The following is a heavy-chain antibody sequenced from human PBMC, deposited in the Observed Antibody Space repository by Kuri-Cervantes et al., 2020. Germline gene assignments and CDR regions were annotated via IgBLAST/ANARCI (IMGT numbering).Heavy chain of an antibody. Sequence: GSLRLSCTVSGGSISSSSYYWGWIRQPPGKGLEWIGSIYYSGSTYYNPSLKSRVIISVDTSKNQFSLKLTSVTAADTAIYYCVRQGYGSYPDIRWFDPWGQGTLVTVSS. CDR2: IYYSGST. J-gene: IGHJ5*02. CDR1: GGSISSSSYY. V-gene: IGHV4-39*01. CDR3: VRQGYGSYPDIRWFDP. D-gene: IGHD1-26*01.